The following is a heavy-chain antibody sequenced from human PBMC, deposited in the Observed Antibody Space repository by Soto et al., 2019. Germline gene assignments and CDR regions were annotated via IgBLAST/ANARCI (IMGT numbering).Heavy chain of an antibody. CDR1: GHTFSSHD. V-gene: IGHV1-8*01. CDR2: MNPNTGNT. Sequence: QVQLVQSGAEVKKPETSVKVSCKASGHTFSSHDINWVRQATGQGREWMGWMNPNTGNTGYAQTFQGRVSMTRDTSINTAYMELSSLRYEDTAVYYCARGRADYNSWLGLDYWGQGTLVTVSS. J-gene: IGHJ4*02. D-gene: IGHD6-6*01. CDR3: ARGRADYNSWLGLDY.